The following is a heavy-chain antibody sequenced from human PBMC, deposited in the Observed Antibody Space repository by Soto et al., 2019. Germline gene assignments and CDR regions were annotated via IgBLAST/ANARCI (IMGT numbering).Heavy chain of an antibody. CDR1: GYTFTSYD. CDR3: ARSGNAETYYYGSGSSYGMDV. D-gene: IGHD3-10*01. J-gene: IGHJ6*02. CDR2: MNPNSGNT. V-gene: IGHV1-8*01. Sequence: ASVKVSCKASGYTFTSYDINWVRQATGQGLEWMGWMNPNSGNTGYAQKFQGRVTMTRNTSINTAYMELSSLRSEDTAVYYCARSGNAETYYYGSGSSYGMDVWRQGTTVTVSS.